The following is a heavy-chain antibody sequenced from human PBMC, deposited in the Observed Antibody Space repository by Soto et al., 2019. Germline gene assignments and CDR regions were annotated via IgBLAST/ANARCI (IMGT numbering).Heavy chain of an antibody. J-gene: IGHJ3*01. D-gene: IGHD3-16*02. CDR2: NNYSGST. CDR1: DVCFSGSY. V-gene: IGHV4-34*01. CDR3: ARDSGGLRLGESSLYGEKDSFDV. Sequence: SETLSPTGGVSDVCFSGSYWSWIRQPPGKGLGWLGENNYSGSTKFNPSLKRRVTWSIDTSKDQFSLRLSSVTAADTAVYYCARDSGGLRLGESSLYGEKDSFDVWDQGTLVTVSS.